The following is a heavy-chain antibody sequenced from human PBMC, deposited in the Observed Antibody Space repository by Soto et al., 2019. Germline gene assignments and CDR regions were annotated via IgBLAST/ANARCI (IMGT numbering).Heavy chain of an antibody. V-gene: IGHV4-59*01. CDR3: ARGCGSGWPIDYYCYYYGMDV. CDR1: GGSISGYY. CDR2: IYYSGST. J-gene: IGHJ6*02. D-gene: IGHD6-19*01. Sequence: QVQLQESGPGLVKPSETLSLTCTVSGGSISGYYWSWIRQPPGKGLEWIGYIYYSGSTNYNPSLKSRVTISVDTSKNQFSLKLSSVTAADTAVYYCARGCGSGWPIDYYCYYYGMDVWGQGTTVTVSS.